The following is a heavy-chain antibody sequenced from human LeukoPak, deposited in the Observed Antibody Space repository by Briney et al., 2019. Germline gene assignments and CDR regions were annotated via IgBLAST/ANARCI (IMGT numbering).Heavy chain of an antibody. D-gene: IGHD2-2*01. CDR3: ARDQSIVVVPAAMYYGMDV. J-gene: IGHJ6*02. CDR2: IIPIFGTA. V-gene: IGHV1-69*13. CDR1: GGTFSSYA. Sequence: SVKVSCKASGGTFSSYAISWVRQAPGQGLEWMGGIIPIFGTANYTQKFQGRVTITADESTSTAYMELSSLRSEDTAVYYCARDQSIVVVPAAMYYGMDVWGQGTTVTVSS.